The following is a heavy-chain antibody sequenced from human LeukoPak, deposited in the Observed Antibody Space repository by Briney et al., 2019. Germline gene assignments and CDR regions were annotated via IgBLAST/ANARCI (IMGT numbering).Heavy chain of an antibody. CDR1: GYTFTSYY. Sequence: ASVKVSCKASGYTFTSYYMHWVRQAPGQGLEWMGIINPSGGSTSYAQKFQGGVTMTRDTSTSTVSMELSSLKSEDTAVYYCARALNRYWYFDLWGRGTLVTVSS. V-gene: IGHV1-46*01. D-gene: IGHD1-14*01. CDR2: INPSGGST. J-gene: IGHJ2*01. CDR3: ARALNRYWYFDL.